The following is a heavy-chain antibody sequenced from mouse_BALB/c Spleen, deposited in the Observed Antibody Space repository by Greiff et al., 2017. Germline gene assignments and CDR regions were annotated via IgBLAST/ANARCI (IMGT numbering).Heavy chain of an antibody. CDR3: ARRDYDGSY. CDR1: GYTFTSYW. D-gene: IGHD2-3*01. Sequence: QVQLQRPGAELVKPGASVKLSCKASGYTFTSYWMHWVKQRPGQGLEWIGEINPSNGRTNYNEKFKSKATLTVDKSSSTAYMQLSSLTSEDSAVYYCARRDYDGSYWGQGTTLTVSS. V-gene: IGHV1S81*02. CDR2: INPSNGRT. J-gene: IGHJ2*01.